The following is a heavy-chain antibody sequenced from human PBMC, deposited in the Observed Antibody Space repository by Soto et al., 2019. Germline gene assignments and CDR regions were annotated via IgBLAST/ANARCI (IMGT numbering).Heavy chain of an antibody. CDR2: IYWDDDK. V-gene: IGHV2-5*02. CDR1: XFSLXTXXXX. J-gene: IGHJ4*02. D-gene: IGHD3-10*01. Sequence: SRAALVNRTQXLTLTCTFGXFSLXTXXXXVXXXXPPPGTALASLAVIYWDDDKGYRPSLKSRLTLPKDTSKNQVVLTMTNMDPVVTASYYCAHSPQLVRTFDYWGQGTLVTVX. CDR3: AHSPQLVRTFDY.